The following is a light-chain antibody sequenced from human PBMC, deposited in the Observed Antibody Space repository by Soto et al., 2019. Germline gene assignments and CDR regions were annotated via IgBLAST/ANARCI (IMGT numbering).Light chain of an antibody. J-gene: IGKJ4*01. CDR2: WAS. V-gene: IGKV4-1*01. CDR1: QSVLYSSNNKNY. CDR3: QQYYSTLT. Sequence: DIVMTQSPESLAVYLGERATINCKSSQSVLYSSNNKNYLVWYQQKSGQPPKLLIYWASTRESGVPDRFSGSGSGTDFTLTISSLQAEDVAVYYCQQYYSTLTFGGGTKVEMK.